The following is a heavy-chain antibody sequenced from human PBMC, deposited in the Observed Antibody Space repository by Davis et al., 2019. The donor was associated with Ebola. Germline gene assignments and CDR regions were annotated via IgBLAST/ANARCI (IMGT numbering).Heavy chain of an antibody. CDR3: ARGIFGSVAVSPLDS. V-gene: IGHV4-34*01. Sequence: PGGSLRLSCGVKSGSFSGYYWNWIRQSPGKGLEWLGETGHGRVPNYNPSLKSRLTISADMSKMQFSLRMTSTTAADTGTYYCARGIFGSVAVSPLDSWGQGALVTVSS. CDR1: SGSFSGYY. J-gene: IGHJ4*02. D-gene: IGHD3-3*02. CDR2: TGHGRVP.